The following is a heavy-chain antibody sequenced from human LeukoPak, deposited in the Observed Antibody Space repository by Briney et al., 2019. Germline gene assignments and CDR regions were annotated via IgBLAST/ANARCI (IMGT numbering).Heavy chain of an antibody. Sequence: GGSLRLSCAASGFTFSSYGVHWVRQAPGKGLEWVAGILHDGSSIYYADSVKGRFTISRDNSKNTLYLQMNSLGAEDTAVYYCARDRKWFDPWGQGTLVTVSS. CDR2: ILHDGSSI. CDR1: GFTFSSYG. CDR3: ARDRKWFDP. V-gene: IGHV3-30*03. J-gene: IGHJ5*02.